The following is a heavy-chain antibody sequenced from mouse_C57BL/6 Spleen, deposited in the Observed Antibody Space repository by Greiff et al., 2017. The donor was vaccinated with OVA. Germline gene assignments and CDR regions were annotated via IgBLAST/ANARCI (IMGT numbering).Heavy chain of an antibody. V-gene: IGHV3-6*01. Sequence: EVQLVESGPGLVKPSQSLSLTCSVTGYSITSGYYWNWIRQFPGNKLEWMGYISYDGSNNYNPSLKNRISITRDTSKNQFFLKLNSVTTEDTATYYCARGHYTAMDYWGQGTSVTVSS. D-gene: IGHD2-12*01. CDR3: ARGHYTAMDY. CDR2: ISYDGSN. J-gene: IGHJ4*01. CDR1: GYSITSGYY.